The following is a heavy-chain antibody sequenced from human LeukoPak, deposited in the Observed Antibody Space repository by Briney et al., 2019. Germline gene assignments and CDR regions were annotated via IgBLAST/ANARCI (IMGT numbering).Heavy chain of an antibody. Sequence: GGSLRLSCAASGFTFSSYAMSWVRQTPGKGLEWVSVISGSGGSTYYADSVKGRFTISRDISKNTLYLQMNSLRVEDTAVYYCAKWGGGYDILTGYRNWGQGTLVTVSS. D-gene: IGHD3-9*01. CDR1: GFTFSSYA. V-gene: IGHV3-23*01. CDR2: ISGSGGST. CDR3: AKWGGGYDILTGYRN. J-gene: IGHJ4*02.